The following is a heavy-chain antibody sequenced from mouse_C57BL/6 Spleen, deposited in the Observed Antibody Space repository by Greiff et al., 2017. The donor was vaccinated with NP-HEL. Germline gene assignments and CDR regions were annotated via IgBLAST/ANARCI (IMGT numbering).Heavy chain of an antibody. J-gene: IGHJ4*01. CDR2: IDPSGSET. Sequence: QVQLQQPGAELVRPGSSVKLSCKASGYTFTSYWMHWVKQRPIQGLEWIGNIDPSGSETHYNQKFKDKATLTVDKSSSTAYMQLSSLTSEDSAVYYCAGYGYCPPYYAMDDWGQGTSVTVSS. V-gene: IGHV1-52*01. D-gene: IGHD2-3*01. CDR1: GYTFTSYW. CDR3: AGYGYCPPYYAMDD.